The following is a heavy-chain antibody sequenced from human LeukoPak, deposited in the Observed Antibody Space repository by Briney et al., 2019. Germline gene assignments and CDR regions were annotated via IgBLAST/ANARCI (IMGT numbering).Heavy chain of an antibody. D-gene: IGHD5/OR15-5a*01. CDR3: TRDVSGGMDV. CDR2: TRSITYGGTT. CDR1: GFIFGDYA. Sequence: KAGGSLRLFCTTWGFIFGDYALSWLRQARGRGLEGVGFTRSITYGGTTEYAASVKGRFTILSEDSKSIAYLQMNSLRSEDTGLYFCTRDVSGGMDVWGQGTTVTVSS. V-gene: IGHV3-49*05. J-gene: IGHJ6*02.